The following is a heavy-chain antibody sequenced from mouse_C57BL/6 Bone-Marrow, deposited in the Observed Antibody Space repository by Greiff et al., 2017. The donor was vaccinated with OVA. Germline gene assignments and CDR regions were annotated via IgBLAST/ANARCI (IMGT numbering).Heavy chain of an antibody. CDR2: IDPENGDT. CDR3: TTYGNYNFDY. Sequence: VQLQQSGAELVGPGASVKLSCTASGFNIKDDYMHWVKQRPEQGLEWIGWIDPENGDTEYASKFQGKATITADTSSNTAYLQLSSLTSEDTAVYYCTTYGNYNFDYWGQGTTLTVSS. CDR1: GFNIKDDY. V-gene: IGHV14-4*01. J-gene: IGHJ2*01. D-gene: IGHD2-1*01.